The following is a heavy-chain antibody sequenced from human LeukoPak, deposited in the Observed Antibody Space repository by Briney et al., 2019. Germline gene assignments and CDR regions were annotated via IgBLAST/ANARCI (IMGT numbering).Heavy chain of an antibody. CDR1: EITFTNYN. V-gene: IGHV3-21*01. J-gene: IGHJ6*02. Sequence: GGSLRLSCTASEITFTNYNMNWVRQTPGKGLEWVSSISSSTTYIYYADSVKGRFTISRDNAKNSLCLQMNSLRAEDTAVYYCARDMDAAGSYYYYYGMDVWGQGTTVTVS. D-gene: IGHD6-13*01. CDR3: ARDMDAAGSYYYYYGMDV. CDR2: ISSSTTYI.